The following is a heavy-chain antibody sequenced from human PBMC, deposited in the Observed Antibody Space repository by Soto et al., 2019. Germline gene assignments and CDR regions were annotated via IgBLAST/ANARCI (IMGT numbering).Heavy chain of an antibody. D-gene: IGHD5-18*01. V-gene: IGHV1-69*13. CDR1: GGTFSSYA. CDR3: ARAFHKVGGNSYGSFEY. J-gene: IGHJ4*02. CDR2: IIPIFGTA. Sequence: SVKVSCKASGGTFSSYAISWVRQAPGQGLEWMGGIIPIFGTANYAQKFQGRVTITADESTSTAYMELSSLRSEDTAVYYCARAFHKVGGNSYGSFEYWGQGTQVTVSS.